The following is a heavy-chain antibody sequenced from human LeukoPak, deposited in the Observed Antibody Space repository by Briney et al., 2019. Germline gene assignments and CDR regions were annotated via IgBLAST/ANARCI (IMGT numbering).Heavy chain of an antibody. CDR2: IYPGDSIT. J-gene: IGHJ5*02. CDR3: AHAVNGNYYFDP. CDR1: GYSFLSYW. D-gene: IGHD4-11*01. V-gene: IGHV5-51*01. Sequence: RGESLKISCEVSGYSFLSYWIGWVRQMPGKGLEWMGIIYPGDSITKYSPSFQGQVTISADKSINTAFLHWSSLKASDTAVYFCAHAVNGNYYFDPWGQGTLVTVSS.